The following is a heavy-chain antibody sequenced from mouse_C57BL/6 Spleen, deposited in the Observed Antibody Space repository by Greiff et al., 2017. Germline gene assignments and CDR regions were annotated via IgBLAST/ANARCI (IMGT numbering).Heavy chain of an antibody. Sequence: EVQGVESGGGLVQPGGSLSLSCAASGFTFTDYYMSWVRQPPGKALEWLGFIRNKANGYTTEYSASVKGRFTISRDNSQSILYLQMNALRAEDSATYYCARSDYDEYYFDYWGQGTTLTVSS. V-gene: IGHV7-3*01. J-gene: IGHJ2*01. CDR2: IRNKANGYTT. D-gene: IGHD2-4*01. CDR1: GFTFTDYY. CDR3: ARSDYDEYYFDY.